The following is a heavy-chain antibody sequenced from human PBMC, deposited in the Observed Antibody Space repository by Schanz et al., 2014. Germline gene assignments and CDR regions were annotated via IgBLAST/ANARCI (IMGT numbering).Heavy chain of an antibody. CDR1: GFSVSTNY. J-gene: IGHJ4*02. D-gene: IGHD3-10*01. Sequence: EVQLVESGGGLIQPGGSLRLSCAVSGFSVSTNYMSWARQAPGKGLEWVGRSKNKAARYTTEYAASVRGRFTISRDDSKNSLYLQMTSLKTEETAVYYCVVWFGGVRNSWGQGTLVTVSS. CDR3: VVWFGGVRNS. CDR2: SKNKAARYTT. V-gene: IGHV3-72*01.